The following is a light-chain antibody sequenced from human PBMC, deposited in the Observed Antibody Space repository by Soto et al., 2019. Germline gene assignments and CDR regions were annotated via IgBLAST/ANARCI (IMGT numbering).Light chain of an antibody. Sequence: EVVMTQYTATLSVSPGERATLSCSSSQSISNNLAWYQQKPGQAPRLLIYGASTRATGIPARFSGSGSGTEFTLTISSLQSEDFAVYSCQQYNNWPPLTFGGGTMV. J-gene: IGKJ4*01. CDR2: GAS. V-gene: IGKV3-15*01. CDR3: QQYNNWPPLT. CDR1: QSISNN.